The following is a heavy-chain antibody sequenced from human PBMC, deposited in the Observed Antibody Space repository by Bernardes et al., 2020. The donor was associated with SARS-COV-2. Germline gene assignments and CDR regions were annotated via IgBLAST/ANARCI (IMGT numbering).Heavy chain of an antibody. V-gene: IGHV3-33*01. Sequence: GGSLRLSCAASGFTFSSYGMHWVRQAPGKGLEWVAVIWYDGSNKYYADSVKGRFTISRDNSKNTLYLQMNSLRAEDTAVYYCARDLSYCGGDCWSNLDYWGQGTLVTVSS. CDR3: ARDLSYCGGDCWSNLDY. CDR2: IWYDGSNK. CDR1: GFTFSSYG. D-gene: IGHD2-21*02. J-gene: IGHJ4*02.